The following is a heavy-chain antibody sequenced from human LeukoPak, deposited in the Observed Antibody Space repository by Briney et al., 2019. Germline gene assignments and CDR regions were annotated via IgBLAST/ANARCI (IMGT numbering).Heavy chain of an antibody. D-gene: IGHD3-9*01. V-gene: IGHV3-21*04. CDR1: GFTFSSYS. Sequence: GGSLRLSCAASGFTFSSYSMNWVRQAPGRGLEWVSSISGSSTYIYYADSLKGRFTISRDNSKNTLYLQMNSLRAEDTAVYYCAKDGSLVNYDILTGYSYFDYWGREPWSPSPQ. CDR3: AKDGSLVNYDILTGYSYFDY. CDR2: ISGSSTYI. J-gene: IGHJ4*02.